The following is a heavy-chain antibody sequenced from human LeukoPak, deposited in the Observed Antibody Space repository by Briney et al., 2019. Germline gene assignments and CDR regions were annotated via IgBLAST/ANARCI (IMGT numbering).Heavy chain of an antibody. CDR3: ARAGYCGAGTCYSDYYDY. CDR2: TRNKANSYTT. D-gene: IGHD2-15*01. J-gene: IGHJ4*02. V-gene: IGHV3-72*01. Sequence: GGSLRLSCAASGFTSSSYAMSWVRQAPGKGLEWVGRTRNKANSYTTKCAASVEGRFTISRDTSKNLLYLQLNSLKTEDTAVYYCARAGYCGAGTCYSDYYDYWGQGTLVTVSS. CDR1: GFTSSSYA.